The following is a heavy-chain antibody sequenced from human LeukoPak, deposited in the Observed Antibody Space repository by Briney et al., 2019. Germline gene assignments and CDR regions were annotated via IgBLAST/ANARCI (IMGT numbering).Heavy chain of an antibody. CDR1: GFRFSSYA. D-gene: IGHD5-12*01. Sequence: PGGSLRLSCAASGFRFSSYAMSWVRQAPGKGLEWVSSISSRSNYIYYADSVKGRFTISRDNAKNSLYLQMNSLRAEDTAVYYCARDFSSGYDYWGQGTLVTVSS. CDR3: ARDFSSGYDY. J-gene: IGHJ4*02. CDR2: ISSRSNYI. V-gene: IGHV3-21*04.